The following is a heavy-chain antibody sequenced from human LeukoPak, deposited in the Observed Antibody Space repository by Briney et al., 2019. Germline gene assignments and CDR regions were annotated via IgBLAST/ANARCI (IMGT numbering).Heavy chain of an antibody. V-gene: IGHV3-23*01. J-gene: IGHJ4*02. CDR2: ITDNGGVT. CDR1: GFTFKNYA. CDR3: AKDQQLQPFHY. D-gene: IGHD2-2*01. Sequence: GGSLRLSCAASGFTFKNYAMSWVRQAPGKGLEWVSLITDNGGVTYYADSVKGRFTISRDNSKNTLYLQMNSLRPEDTSVYYCAKDQQLQPFHYWGQGTLVTVSS.